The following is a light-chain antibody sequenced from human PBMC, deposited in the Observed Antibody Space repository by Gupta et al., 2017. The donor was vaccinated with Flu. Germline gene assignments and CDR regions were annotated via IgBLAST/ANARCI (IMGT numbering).Light chain of an antibody. CDR3: QQYGGSPGT. J-gene: IGKJ2*01. CDR2: GAS. Sequence: EIVLTQSPGTLFLSPGERATLSCRASHSISNNYVAWYQQKGGQAPRLLIYGASNRAAGVPDRFSGSGSGTDLTLTITRLEPEDSGVFYCQQYGGSPGTFGQGTKLQIK. V-gene: IGKV3-20*01. CDR1: HSISNNY.